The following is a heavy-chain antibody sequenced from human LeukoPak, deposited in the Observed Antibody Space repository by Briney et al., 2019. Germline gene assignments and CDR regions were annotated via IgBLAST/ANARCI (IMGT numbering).Heavy chain of an antibody. J-gene: IGHJ4*02. CDR2: ISDSGGIT. CDR1: GFTFSSYP. CDR3: AKNTQYSGYYDC. V-gene: IGHV3-23*01. Sequence: GGSLRLSCAASGFTFSSYPMTWVRQAPGKGPEWVSFISDSGGITYYADSVKGRFAISRDNSKNTLYLQMNSLRAEDTAVYYCAKNTQYSGYYDCWGQGTLVAVSS. D-gene: IGHD6-6*01.